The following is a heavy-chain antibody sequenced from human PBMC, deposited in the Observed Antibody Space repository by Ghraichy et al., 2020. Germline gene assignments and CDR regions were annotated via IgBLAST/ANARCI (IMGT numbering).Heavy chain of an antibody. Sequence: GSLRLSCAASGFTFSSYAMSWVRQAPGKGLEWVSAISGSGGSTYYADSVKGRFTISRDNSKNTLYLQMNSLRAEDTAVYYCAKDPIWFGELNWFDPWGQGTLVTVSS. J-gene: IGHJ5*02. CDR3: AKDPIWFGELNWFDP. CDR2: ISGSGGST. V-gene: IGHV3-23*01. CDR1: GFTFSSYA. D-gene: IGHD3-10*01.